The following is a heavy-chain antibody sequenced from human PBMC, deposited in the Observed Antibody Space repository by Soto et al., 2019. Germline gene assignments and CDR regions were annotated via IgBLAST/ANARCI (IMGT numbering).Heavy chain of an antibody. Sequence: GGSLRLSCAASGFTFSSYAMHWARQAPGKGLEGVAVISYDGSNKYYADSVKGRFTISRDNSKNTLYLQMNSLRAEDTAVYYCAKSGSYYSYNVDYWGQGTLVTVSS. J-gene: IGHJ4*02. D-gene: IGHD1-26*01. CDR1: GFTFSSYA. V-gene: IGHV3-30-3*02. CDR2: ISYDGSNK. CDR3: AKSGSYYSYNVDY.